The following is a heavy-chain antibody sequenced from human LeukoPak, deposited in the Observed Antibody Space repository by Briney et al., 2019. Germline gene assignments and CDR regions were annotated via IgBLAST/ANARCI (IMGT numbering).Heavy chain of an antibody. CDR2: INTDGSST. V-gene: IGHV3-74*01. J-gene: IGHJ4*02. CDR3: AKGPAVVVPAALDY. D-gene: IGHD2-2*01. CDR1: GLTFSSYW. Sequence: GGSLRLSCTASGLTFSSYWMHWVRQAPGKGLVWVSRINTDGSSTTYADSVKGRFTISRDNAKSTLYLQMNSLRAEDTAVYYCAKGPAVVVPAALDYWGQGTLVTVSS.